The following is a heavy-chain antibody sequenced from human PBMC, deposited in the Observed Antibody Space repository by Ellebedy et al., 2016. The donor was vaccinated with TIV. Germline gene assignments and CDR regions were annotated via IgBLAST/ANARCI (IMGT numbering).Heavy chain of an antibody. CDR1: GFRFSDHY. CDR3: VRGRGVALGYSMDV. D-gene: IGHD2-8*01. CDR2: SRDKAHSYAT. V-gene: IGHV3-72*01. J-gene: IGHJ6*02. Sequence: PGGSLRLSCAASGFRFSDHYMEWVRQAPGKGLEWVGRSRDKAHSYATEYAASVKGRFSISRDDSKDSMYLQMNSLKTEDTAVYYCVRGRGVALGYSMDVWGRGTTVTVSS.